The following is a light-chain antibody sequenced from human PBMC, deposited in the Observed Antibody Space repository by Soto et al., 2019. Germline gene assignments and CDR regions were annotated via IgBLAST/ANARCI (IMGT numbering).Light chain of an antibody. CDR3: SSYTTVFTYV. CDR2: EVS. V-gene: IGLV2-14*01. J-gene: IGLJ1*01. Sequence: QSALTQPASVSGSPGQSITVSCTGTSSDVGLYDYVSWFQQHPGKSPKLIIYEVSHRPSGVSSRFSGSKSGNTASLTISGLQTEDEADYYCSSYTTVFTYVFRNGTKVTVL. CDR1: SSDVGLYDY.